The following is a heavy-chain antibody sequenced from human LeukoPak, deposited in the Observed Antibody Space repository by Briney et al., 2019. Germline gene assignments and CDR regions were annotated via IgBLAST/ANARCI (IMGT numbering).Heavy chain of an antibody. CDR3: AKFHDSRGYYISDAFDI. CDR2: ISGRGGST. CDR1: GFTFSSYA. Sequence: PGGSLRLSCAASGFTFSSYAMSWVRQAPGKWLEWVSGISGRGGSTYYADSVKGRFTISRDNSKNTLYLQMNSLRAEDTAVYYCAKFHDSRGYYISDAFDIWGQGTMVTVSS. J-gene: IGHJ3*02. D-gene: IGHD3-22*01. V-gene: IGHV3-23*01.